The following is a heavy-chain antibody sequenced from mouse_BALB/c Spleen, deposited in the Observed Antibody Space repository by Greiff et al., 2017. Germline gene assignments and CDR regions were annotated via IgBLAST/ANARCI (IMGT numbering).Heavy chain of an antibody. D-gene: IGHD1-2*01. CDR3: ARGGGTTATIAY. V-gene: IGHV5-17*02. CDR2: ISSGSSTI. J-gene: IGHJ3*01. CDR1: GFTFSSFG. Sequence: EVQRVESGGGLVQPGGSRTLSCAASGFTFSSFGMHWVRQAPEKGLAWVAYISSGSSTIYYADTVKGRFTISRVNPKNNLFLQMTSLRSVDTAMYYCARGGGTTATIAYWGQGTLVTVSA.